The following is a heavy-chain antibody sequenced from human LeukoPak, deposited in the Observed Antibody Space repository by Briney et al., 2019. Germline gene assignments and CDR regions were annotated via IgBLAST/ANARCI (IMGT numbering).Heavy chain of an antibody. CDR2: INYSGTT. Sequence: SETLSLTCTVSGGSISSYYWSWIRQPPGKGLEWMGYINYSGTTNYNPSLKSRVTISVDTSKNQFSLKLSSVTAADTAVYYCARGNSYYDSSSYYFNYWGQGTLVTVSS. D-gene: IGHD3-22*01. CDR1: GGSISSYY. J-gene: IGHJ4*02. V-gene: IGHV4-59*08. CDR3: ARGNSYYDSSSYYFNY.